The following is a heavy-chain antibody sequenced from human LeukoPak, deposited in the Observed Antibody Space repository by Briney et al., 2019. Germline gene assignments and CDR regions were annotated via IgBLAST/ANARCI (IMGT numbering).Heavy chain of an antibody. CDR2: IIPILGIA. D-gene: IGHD3-3*01. CDR3: ARAKTNYDFWSGYQYYFDY. J-gene: IGHJ4*02. V-gene: IGHV1-69*04. Sequence: SVKVSCKASGGTFISYAISWVRQAPGQGLEWMGRIIPILGIANYAQKFQGRVTITADKSTSTAYMELSSLRSEDTAVYYCARAKTNYDFWSGYQYYFDYWGQGTLVTVSS. CDR1: GGTFISYA.